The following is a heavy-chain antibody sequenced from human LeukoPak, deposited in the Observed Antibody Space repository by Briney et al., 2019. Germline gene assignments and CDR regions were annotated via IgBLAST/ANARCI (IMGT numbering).Heavy chain of an antibody. Sequence: PGRSLRLSCAASGFTFSSYDMYWVRQAPGTGLEWVAVISYDGNNKYYADSVKGRFTISRDNSKNTLYLQMNSLRAEDTAVYYCARGYAYYYFGMDVWGQGTTVTVSS. CDR2: ISYDGNNK. J-gene: IGHJ6*02. CDR1: GFTFSSYD. D-gene: IGHD5-12*01. CDR3: ARGYAYYYFGMDV. V-gene: IGHV3-30-3*01.